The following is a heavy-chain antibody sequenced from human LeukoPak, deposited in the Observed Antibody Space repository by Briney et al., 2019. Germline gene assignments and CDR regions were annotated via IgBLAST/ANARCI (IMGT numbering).Heavy chain of an antibody. CDR3: ARALVDTAMVDY. V-gene: IGHV3-33*01. Sequence: GRSLRLSCAASGSTFSSYGMHWVRQAPGKGLEWVAVIWYDGSNKYYADSVKGRFTISRDNSKNTLYLQMNSLRAEDTAVYYCARALVDTAMVDYWGQGTLVTVSS. CDR1: GSTFSSYG. CDR2: IWYDGSNK. J-gene: IGHJ4*02. D-gene: IGHD5-18*01.